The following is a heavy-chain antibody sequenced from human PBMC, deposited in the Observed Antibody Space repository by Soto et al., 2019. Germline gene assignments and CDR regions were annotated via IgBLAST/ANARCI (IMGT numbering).Heavy chain of an antibody. V-gene: IGHV3-23*01. CDR2: ISGRGDNT. D-gene: IGHD5-12*01. CDR1: GFIFSNYV. CDR3: AKDLRHYYYMDV. Sequence: PGGSLRLSCAASGFIFSNYVMSWVRQTPGKGLEWVSGISGRGDNTYYADSVKGRFTVSRDNSKNTLYLQMDSLRAEDTAVYYCAKDLRHYYYMDVWGKGTTVTVSS. J-gene: IGHJ6*03.